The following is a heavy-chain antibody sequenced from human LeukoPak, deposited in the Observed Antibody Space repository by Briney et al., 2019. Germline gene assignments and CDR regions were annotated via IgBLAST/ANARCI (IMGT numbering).Heavy chain of an antibody. CDR3: ARDLRPVAGVGGGYNWFDP. J-gene: IGHJ5*02. V-gene: IGHV1-18*01. CDR2: ISAYNGNT. Sequence: ASVKVSCKASGYTFTSYGISWVRQAPGQGLEWMGWISAYNGNTNYAQKLQGRVTMTTDTPTSTAYMELRSLRSDDTAVYYCARDLRPVAGVGGGYNWFDPWGQGTLVTVSS. CDR1: GYTFTSYG. D-gene: IGHD6-19*01.